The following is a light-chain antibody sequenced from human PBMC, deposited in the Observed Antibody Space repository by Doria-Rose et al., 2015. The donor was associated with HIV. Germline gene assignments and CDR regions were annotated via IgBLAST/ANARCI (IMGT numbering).Light chain of an antibody. V-gene: IGKV4-1*01. CDR3: QQYYDTPS. J-gene: IGKJ3*01. Sequence: DIRVTQSPESLGMSLGERAILNCKSNQSLLYTSKNYLAWYQQKPGQPPKLLIYWASTRQSGVPARFSGSGSGTDFTLTISSLEAEDVAVYYCQQYYDTPSFGPGTTVDTK. CDR1: QSLLYTSKNY. CDR2: WAS.